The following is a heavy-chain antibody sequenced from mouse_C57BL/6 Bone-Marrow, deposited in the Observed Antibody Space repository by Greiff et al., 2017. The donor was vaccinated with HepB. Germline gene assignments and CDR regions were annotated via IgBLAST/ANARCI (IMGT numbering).Heavy chain of an antibody. CDR3: ATYGYGESMDY. CDR2: IWSGGST. J-gene: IGHJ4*01. V-gene: IGHV2-2*01. D-gene: IGHD2-2*01. Sequence: QVQLKQSGPGLVQPSQSLSITCTVSGFSLTSYGVHWVRQSPGKGLEWLGVIWSGGSTDYNAAFISRLSISKDNSKSQVFFKMNSLQAYDTAIYYCATYGYGESMDYWGQGTSVTVSS. CDR1: GFSLTSYG.